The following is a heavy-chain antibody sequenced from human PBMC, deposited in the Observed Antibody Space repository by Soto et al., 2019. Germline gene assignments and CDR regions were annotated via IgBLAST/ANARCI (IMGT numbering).Heavy chain of an antibody. V-gene: IGHV4-31*03. CDR3: ARGGDSYTIFDY. CDR1: GGSISSGGFY. D-gene: IGHD5-18*01. CDR2: IYHSGST. J-gene: IGHJ4*02. Sequence: QVQLQQSGPGLVKPSQTLSLTCTVSGGSISSGGFYWSWIRQYPGKGLEWIGYIYHSGSTYYNPSPKSRLSMSIDTSKNQFSLKLSSVTAADTALYFCARGGDSYTIFDYWGQGTRVTVSS.